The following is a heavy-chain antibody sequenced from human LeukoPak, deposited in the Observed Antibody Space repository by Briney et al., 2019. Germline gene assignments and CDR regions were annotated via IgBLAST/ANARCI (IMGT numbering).Heavy chain of an antibody. CDR2: IYSGGST. Sequence: GGSLRLSCAASGFTVSSNYMSWVRQAPGKGLEWVSVIYSGGSTYYADSVKGLFTISRDNSKNTLYLQMNSLRAEDTAVYYCASRKLDSSGYYYWGQGTLVTVSS. V-gene: IGHV3-66*02. CDR3: ASRKLDSSGYYY. CDR1: GFTVSSNY. J-gene: IGHJ4*02. D-gene: IGHD3-22*01.